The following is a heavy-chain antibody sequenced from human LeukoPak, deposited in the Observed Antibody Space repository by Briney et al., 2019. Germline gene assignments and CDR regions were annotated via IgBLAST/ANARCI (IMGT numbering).Heavy chain of an antibody. CDR1: GYTFTSYG. Sequence: ASVKVSCKASGYTFTSYGISWVRQAPGQGLEWMGWISAYNGNTNYAQKLQGRVTMTTDTSTSTAYMELRSLRSDDTAVYYCARDLYDFWSGLPAYWGQGTLVTVCS. CDR2: ISAYNGNT. V-gene: IGHV1-18*01. D-gene: IGHD3-3*01. CDR3: ARDLYDFWSGLPAY. J-gene: IGHJ4*02.